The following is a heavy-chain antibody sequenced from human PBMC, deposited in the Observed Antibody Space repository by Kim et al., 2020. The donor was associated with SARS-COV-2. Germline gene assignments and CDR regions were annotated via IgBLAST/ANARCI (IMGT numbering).Heavy chain of an antibody. CDR1: GFTFSSYA. V-gene: IGHV3-64D*06. CDR3: LKDSGNYYGPGFFDY. Sequence: GGSLRLSCSASGFTFSSYAMHWVRQAPGKGLEYVSAISSNGGSTYYPDPAKGRSTISRDNSKNTLYLHMISLRAKDRAVNDGLKDSGNYYGPGFFDYRR. D-gene: IGHD3-10*01. CDR2: ISSNGGST. J-gene: IGHJ4*01.